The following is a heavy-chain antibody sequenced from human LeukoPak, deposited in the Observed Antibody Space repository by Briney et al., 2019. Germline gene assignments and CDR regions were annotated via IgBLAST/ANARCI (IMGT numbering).Heavy chain of an antibody. CDR1: GFTFSSYE. CDR3: ASSPRGVY. V-gene: IGHV3-48*03. CDR2: ISGSGTTI. Sequence: GGSLRLSCVASGFTFSSYEMSWLRQAPGKGLECFLEISGSGTTIFYADSVKGRFTVSRDNAKNSPYLQMNSLRVEDTAVYYCASSPRGVYWGQGTLVTVSS. J-gene: IGHJ4*02. D-gene: IGHD3-10*01.